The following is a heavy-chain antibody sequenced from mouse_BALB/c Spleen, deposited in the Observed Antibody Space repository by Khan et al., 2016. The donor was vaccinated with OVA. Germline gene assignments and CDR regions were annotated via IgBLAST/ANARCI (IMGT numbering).Heavy chain of an antibody. CDR2: IDPENGDT. CDR3: ARDGYSPWFAY. D-gene: IGHD2-3*01. CDR1: GFHIKDYY. Sequence: EVQLQESGAELVRPGAFVKLSCKASGFHIKDYYMHWVKQRPEQGLVWIGRIDPENGDTIYDPKFQGKASITSDTSSNTAYLQLSSLTSKDTAVYYCARDGYSPWFAYWGQGTLVTVSA. J-gene: IGHJ3*01. V-gene: IGHV14-1*02.